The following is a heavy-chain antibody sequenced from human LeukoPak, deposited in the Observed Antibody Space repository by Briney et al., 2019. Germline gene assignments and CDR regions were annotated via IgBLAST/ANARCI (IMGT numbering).Heavy chain of an antibody. D-gene: IGHD6-13*01. CDR2: ISSSSSYT. CDR1: GFTFSDYY. V-gene: IGHV3-11*06. J-gene: IGHJ6*02. Sequence: GGSLRLSCAASGFTFSDYYMSWIRQAPGKGLEWVSYISSSSSYTNYADSVKGRFTISRDNAKNSLYLQMNSLRAEDTAVYYCARDTSIAAAGFYGMDVWGQGTTVTVSS. CDR3: ARDTSIAAAGFYGMDV.